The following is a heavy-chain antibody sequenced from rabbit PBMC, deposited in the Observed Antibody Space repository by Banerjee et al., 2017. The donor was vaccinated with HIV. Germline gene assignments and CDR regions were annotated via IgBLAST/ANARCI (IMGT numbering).Heavy chain of an antibody. CDR2: IYAGSSGNT. D-gene: IGHD8-1*01. CDR3: ARGAGSSSYTGFDFNL. CDR1: GFSFSSNYY. J-gene: IGHJ4*01. V-gene: IGHV1S40*01. Sequence: QSLEESGGDLVKPGASLTLTCTVSGFSFSSNYYMCWVRQAPGKGLEWIACIYAGSSGNTHYASWAKGRFTISKTSSTTVTLQMTSLTVADTATYFCARGAGSSSYTGFDFNLWGPGTLVTV.